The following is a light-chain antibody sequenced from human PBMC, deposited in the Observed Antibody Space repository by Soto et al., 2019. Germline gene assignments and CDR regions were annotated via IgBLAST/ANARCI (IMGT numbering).Light chain of an antibody. CDR1: SSNIGSNY. CDR3: EAWDDILTGVV. CDR2: SDN. J-gene: IGLJ2*01. V-gene: IGLV1-44*01. Sequence: QSVLTQPPSASGTPGQRVTISCSGSSSNIGSNYVNWYQQLPKTATKRLIYSDNQRPSGVSDRVSGSKSGTSATLAINGLQPEDEADSYCEAWDDILTGVVFGAGTKLTVL.